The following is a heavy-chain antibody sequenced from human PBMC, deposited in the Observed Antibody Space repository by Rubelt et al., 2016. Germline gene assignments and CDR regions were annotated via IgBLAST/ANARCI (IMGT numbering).Heavy chain of an antibody. V-gene: IGHV4-34*01. D-gene: IGHD4-17*01. CDR3: ARGRDGDRMGC. J-gene: IGHJ4*02. CDR1: GGSFSGYY. Sequence: QVQLQQWGTGLLKHSETLSLTCAVHGGSFSGYYWSWIRQPPGKGLEWIGEINHSGSTYYNPSLKSRVNISVDTSKNQFSLTLSSGTAADTAVYYCARGRDGDRMGCWGQGTLVTVSS. CDR2: INHSGST.